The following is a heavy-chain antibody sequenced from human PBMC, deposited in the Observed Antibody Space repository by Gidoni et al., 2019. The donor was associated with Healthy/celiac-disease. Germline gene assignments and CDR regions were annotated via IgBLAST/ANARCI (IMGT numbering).Heavy chain of an antibody. Sequence: QLQLQESGPGLVKPSETLSLTCTVSGGSIRSRSYYWGWIRQPPGKGLEWIGSIYYSGSTYYNPSLKSRVTISVDTSKNQFSLKLSSVTAADTAVYYCAREGGWDSSSLTDWFDPWGQGTLVTVSS. D-gene: IGHD6-13*01. CDR2: IYYSGST. CDR1: GGSIRSRSYY. V-gene: IGHV4-39*07. J-gene: IGHJ5*02. CDR3: AREGGWDSSSLTDWFDP.